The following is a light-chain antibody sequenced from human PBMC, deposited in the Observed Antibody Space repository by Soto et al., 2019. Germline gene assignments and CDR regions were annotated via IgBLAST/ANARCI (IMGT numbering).Light chain of an antibody. CDR3: QQRRYWPVT. Sequence: EIVLTQSPAILSMSPGERATLSCRASQSVSSYFAWYQQKPGQAPRLLIYDASNRATGVPAGFSGSGSGTYFTLTISSLEPEDFAVYYCQQRRYWPVTFGQGTKVEIK. V-gene: IGKV3-11*01. CDR1: QSVSSY. CDR2: DAS. J-gene: IGKJ1*01.